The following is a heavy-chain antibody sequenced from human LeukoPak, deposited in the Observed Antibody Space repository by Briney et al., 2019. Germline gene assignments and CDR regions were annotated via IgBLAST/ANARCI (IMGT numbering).Heavy chain of an antibody. Sequence: DPGGSLRLSCAASGFTFSSYAMNWVRQAPGKGLEWVSAISGSDGSTYYADSVKGRFTISRDNSKNTLYLQMNSLRAEDTAIYYCAKTRSSSVPSGSFDYWGQGTLVTVSP. J-gene: IGHJ4*02. CDR1: GFTFSSYA. D-gene: IGHD6-13*01. V-gene: IGHV3-23*01. CDR3: AKTRSSSVPSGSFDY. CDR2: ISGSDGST.